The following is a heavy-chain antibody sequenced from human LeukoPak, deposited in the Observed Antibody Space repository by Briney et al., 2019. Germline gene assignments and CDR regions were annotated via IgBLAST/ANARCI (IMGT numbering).Heavy chain of an antibody. V-gene: IGHV1-8*01. D-gene: IGHD3-16*01. J-gene: IGHJ4*02. CDR2: MNANNGNT. CDR1: GYTFTNYD. Sequence: EASVKVSCKASGYTFTNYDINWVRQATGQGLEWMGWMNANNGNTAYARKFQGRVTMTRNTSITTAYMELSSLRSDDTAVYYCARDGRHRGSFDYWGQGTLVTVSS. CDR3: ARDGRHRGSFDY.